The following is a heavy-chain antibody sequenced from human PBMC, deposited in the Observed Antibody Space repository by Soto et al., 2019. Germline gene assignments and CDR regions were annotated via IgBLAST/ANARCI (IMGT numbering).Heavy chain of an antibody. CDR3: VKGGPIGVSGDDY. Sequence: EVQLLESGGGLVQPGGSLRLSCAASGFTFSSYAMTWVRQAPGKGLEWVALILGGSGKTYYADSVKGRFTISRDNSKNTLYLQMNSLRAEDSALYYWVKGGPIGVSGDDYWGQGTLVPVSS. J-gene: IGHJ4*02. CDR1: GFTFSSYA. V-gene: IGHV3-23*01. CDR2: ILGGSGKT. D-gene: IGHD6-19*01.